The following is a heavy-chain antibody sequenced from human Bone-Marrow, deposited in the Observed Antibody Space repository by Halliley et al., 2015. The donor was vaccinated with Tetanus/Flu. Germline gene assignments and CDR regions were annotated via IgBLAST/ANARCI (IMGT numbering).Heavy chain of an antibody. V-gene: IGHV4-59*08. Sequence: GKGREWMGCIYYNGTTIYTPSLKGRVAISVDTATNQFPLNLPSVTAGDTAMYYCASLPSPSDYWGQGTLVTVSS. CDR2: IYYNGTT. J-gene: IGHJ4*02. CDR3: ASLPSPSDY.